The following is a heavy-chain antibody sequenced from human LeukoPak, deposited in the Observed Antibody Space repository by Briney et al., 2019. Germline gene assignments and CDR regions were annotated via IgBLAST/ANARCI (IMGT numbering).Heavy chain of an antibody. V-gene: IGHV1-18*01. J-gene: IGHJ4*02. CDR1: GYTFASYG. CDR3: ARDQDRLVRGVIGY. Sequence: GASVKVSCKASGYTFASYGISWVRQAPGQGLEWMGWIGPYNGNTNYAQNLQGRVTMTTDTSTSTAYMELGSLGSDDTAVYYCARDQDRLVRGVIGYWGQGTLVTVSS. D-gene: IGHD3-10*01. CDR2: IGPYNGNT.